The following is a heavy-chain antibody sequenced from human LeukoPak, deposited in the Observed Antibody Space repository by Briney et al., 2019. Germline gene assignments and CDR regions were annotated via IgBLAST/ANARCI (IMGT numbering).Heavy chain of an antibody. CDR2: IHYRGNT. CDR3: ARHLYSESYYF. Sequence: SETLSLTCTVSGGSISYTTYYWGWIRQPPGKGLEWIGSIHYRGNTYKNLSLQSRVTLSVDTSKSQFSLKLSSVTAADTAVYYCARHLYSESYYFWGPGTLVTVSS. D-gene: IGHD1-26*01. J-gene: IGHJ4*02. CDR1: GGSISYTTYY. V-gene: IGHV4-39*01.